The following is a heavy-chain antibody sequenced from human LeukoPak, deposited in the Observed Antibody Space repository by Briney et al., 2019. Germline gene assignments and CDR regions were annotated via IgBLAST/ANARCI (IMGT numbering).Heavy chain of an antibody. CDR3: ATEGGYSYGYDY. CDR1: GYTLTELS. D-gene: IGHD5-18*01. J-gene: IGHJ4*02. CDR2: FDPEDGET. V-gene: IGHV1-24*01. Sequence: GASVKVSCKVSGYTLTELSMHWVGQAPGKGLEWMGGFDPEDGETIYAQKFQGRVTMTEDTSTDTAYMELSSLRSEDTAVYYCATEGGYSYGYDYWGQGTLVTVSS.